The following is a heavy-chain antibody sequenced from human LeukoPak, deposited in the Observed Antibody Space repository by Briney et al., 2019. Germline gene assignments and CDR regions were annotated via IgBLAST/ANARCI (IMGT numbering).Heavy chain of an antibody. Sequence: GGSLRLSCAASGFTFSRYAMSWVRQAPGKGLEWVSAISESGVTTYYADSVKGRFTISRDNSKNTLYLQVNSLRAEDTAVYYCAKGSSMTIAARLNYWGQGTLVTVSS. CDR2: ISESGVTT. CDR1: GFTFSRYA. CDR3: AKGSSMTIAARLNY. D-gene: IGHD6-6*01. V-gene: IGHV3-23*01. J-gene: IGHJ4*02.